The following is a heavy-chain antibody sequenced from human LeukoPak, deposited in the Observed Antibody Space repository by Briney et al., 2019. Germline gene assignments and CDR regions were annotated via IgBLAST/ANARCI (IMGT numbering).Heavy chain of an antibody. J-gene: IGHJ6*03. V-gene: IGHV1-2*02. CDR2: INPNSGGT. CDR3: ARRTGDPVTMIVGDYYYYMDV. CDR1: GYTFTGYY. Sequence: GASVKVSCKASGYTFTGYYMHWVRQAPGQGLEWMGWINPNSGGTNYAQKFQGRVTMTTDTSTSTAYMELRSLRSDDTAVYYCARRTGDPVTMIVGDYYYYMDVWGKGTTVTVSS. D-gene: IGHD3-22*01.